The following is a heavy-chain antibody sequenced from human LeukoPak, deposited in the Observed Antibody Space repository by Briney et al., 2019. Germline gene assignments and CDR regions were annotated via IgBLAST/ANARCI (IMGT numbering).Heavy chain of an antibody. J-gene: IGHJ3*02. CDR1: GFTFSSYG. V-gene: IGHV3-23*01. D-gene: IGHD5-24*01. CDR3: ARGRDGYNFHAFDI. CDR2: ISGSGDSI. Sequence: GGSLRLSRAASGFTFSSYGMSWVRQAPGKGLEWVSAISGSGDSIYYADSVKGRFTISRDNSKNTVYLQMNSLRAEDTAVYYCARGRDGYNFHAFDIWGQGTMVIVSS.